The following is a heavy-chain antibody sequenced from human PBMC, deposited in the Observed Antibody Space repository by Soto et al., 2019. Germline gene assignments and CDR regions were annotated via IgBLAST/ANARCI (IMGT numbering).Heavy chain of an antibody. CDR3: AKDGVFWSGYSAWYFDY. V-gene: IGHV3-23*01. D-gene: IGHD3-3*01. CDR1: GFTFSSYA. J-gene: IGHJ4*02. Sequence: QLGGSLRLSCAASGFTFSSYAMSWVRQAPGKGLEWVSAISGSGGSAYYADSVKGRFTISRDNSKNTLYLQMNSLRAEDTAVYYCAKDGVFWSGYSAWYFDYWGQGTLVTVSS. CDR2: ISGSGGSA.